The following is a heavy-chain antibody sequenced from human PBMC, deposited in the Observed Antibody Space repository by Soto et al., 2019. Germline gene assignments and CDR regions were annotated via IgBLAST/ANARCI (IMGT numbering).Heavy chain of an antibody. D-gene: IGHD3-16*01. CDR3: VRGGTPFDS. CDR1: GYTFTNFG. J-gene: IGHJ4*02. Sequence: QVQLVQSGAEVKKPGASVKVSCKTSGYTFTNFGISWVRQAPGQGLEWMGWISASNGNTNYAQKSQXTXNXATAISTSTAYMEVRSLRSDDTSVYYCVRGGTPFDSLGQGALVTVSS. V-gene: IGHV1-18*01. CDR2: ISASNGNT.